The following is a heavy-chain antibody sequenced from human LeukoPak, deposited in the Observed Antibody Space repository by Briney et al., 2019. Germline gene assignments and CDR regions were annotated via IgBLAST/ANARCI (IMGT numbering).Heavy chain of an antibody. D-gene: IGHD3-3*01. CDR1: GFIFSSYG. CDR3: ASWTNNYYYYGMDV. V-gene: IGHV3-33*08. Sequence: PGGSLRLSCAASGFIFSSYGMHWVRQAPGKGLEWVAVIWYDGSNKYYADSVKGRFTISRDNPKNTLYLQMNSLRAEDTAVYYCASWTNNYYYYGMDVWGQGTTVTVSS. CDR2: IWYDGSNK. J-gene: IGHJ6*02.